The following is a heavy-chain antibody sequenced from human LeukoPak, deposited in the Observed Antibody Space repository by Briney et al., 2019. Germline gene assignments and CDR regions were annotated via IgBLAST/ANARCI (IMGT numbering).Heavy chain of an antibody. V-gene: IGHV3-21*04. Sequence: PGGSLRLSCAASGFTFSSYTMNWVRQAPGKGLEWVSSISSSGSTTYYADSLKGRFTISRDNAKNTLSLQMNSLKADDTAVYYCARVHTWGSHTYSSMDVGAKGTAVTVPS. J-gene: IGHJ6*04. CDR1: GFTFSSYT. CDR2: ISSSGSTT. CDR3: ARVHTWGSHTYSSMDV. D-gene: IGHD2-21*01.